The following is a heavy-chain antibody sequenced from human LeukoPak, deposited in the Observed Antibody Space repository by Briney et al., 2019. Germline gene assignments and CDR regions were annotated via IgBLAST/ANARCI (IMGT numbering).Heavy chain of an antibody. CDR1: GFTFSSYW. CDR2: IKQDGSEK. J-gene: IGHJ4*02. CDR3: AREDYDILTGYYRPTFYFDY. V-gene: IGHV3-7*01. D-gene: IGHD3-9*01. Sequence: GGSLRLSCAASGFTFSSYWMSWVRQAPGKGLEWVANIKQDGSEKYYVDSVKGRFTISRDNAKNSLYLHMNSLRAEDTAVYYCAREDYDILTGYYRPTFYFDYWGQGTLVTVSS.